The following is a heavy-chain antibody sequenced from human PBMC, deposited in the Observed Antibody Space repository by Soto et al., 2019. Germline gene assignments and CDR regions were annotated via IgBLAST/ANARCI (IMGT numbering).Heavy chain of an antibody. CDR1: GLPHSSFA. CDR3: AKARTGYSAGDFDY. V-gene: IGHV3-23*01. CDR2: IDGSGRGI. J-gene: IGHJ4*02. Sequence: GRSLRLSCTASGLPHSSFAMMWVLQAPGKGLECVSGIDGSGRGIEYADSVKGRFTISRDNSKNTLYMQMNSLRAEDTAVYYCAKARTGYSAGDFDYWGQGTLVTVSS. D-gene: IGHD5-12*01.